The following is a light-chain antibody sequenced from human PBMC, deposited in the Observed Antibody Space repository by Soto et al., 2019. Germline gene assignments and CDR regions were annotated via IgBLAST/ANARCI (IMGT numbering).Light chain of an antibody. CDR1: QSVTVN. J-gene: IGKJ1*01. Sequence: EIVMTQSPATLSLSPGERATLSCRASQSVTVNLAWYQQKPGQAPRLLIYRASTRATGIPARFSAGGSGTEFPPTTSSLRFEVFAVNIYKKKNPCPPGGTFGKGTKGKIK. V-gene: IGKV3-15*01. CDR2: RAS. CDR3: KKKNPCPPGGT.